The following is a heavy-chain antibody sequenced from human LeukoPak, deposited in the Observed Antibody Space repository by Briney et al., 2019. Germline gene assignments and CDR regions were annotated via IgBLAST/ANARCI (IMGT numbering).Heavy chain of an antibody. CDR3: ARDSYSGYDWGGNWFDP. D-gene: IGHD5-12*01. J-gene: IGHJ5*02. CDR2: IYHSGST. Sequence: PSGTLSLTCAVSGGSISSSNWWSWVRQPPGKGLEWIGEIYHSGSTNYNPSLKSRVTISVDKSKNQFSLKLSSVTAADTAVYYCARDSYSGYDWGGNWFDPWGQGTLVTVSS. CDR1: GGSISSSNW. V-gene: IGHV4-4*02.